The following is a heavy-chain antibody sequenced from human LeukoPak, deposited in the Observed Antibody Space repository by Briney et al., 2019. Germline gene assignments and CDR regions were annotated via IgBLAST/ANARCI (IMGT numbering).Heavy chain of an antibody. CDR1: GFTFSDHY. D-gene: IGHD3-9*01. V-gene: IGHV3-11*01. CDR3: ARHRRFYYDILTGYYPFDY. Sequence: PGGSLRLSCAASGFTFSDHYMSWIRQAPGKGLEWVSYISSSGSTIYYADSVKGRFTISRDNAKNSLYLQMNSLRAEDTAVYYCARHRRFYYDILTGYYPFDYWGQGTLVTVSS. CDR2: ISSSGSTI. J-gene: IGHJ4*02.